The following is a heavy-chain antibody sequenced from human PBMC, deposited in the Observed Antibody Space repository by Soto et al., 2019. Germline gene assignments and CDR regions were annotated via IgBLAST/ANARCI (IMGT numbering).Heavy chain of an antibody. V-gene: IGHV1-69*19. CDR3: ARSVGSGGVIGGFDY. CDR2: IFPMFDVP. D-gene: IGHD3-16*02. Sequence: QVQLVQSGPEMKKPGSAVKVSCKASGGTFNTYAMNWVRQVPGQGLEWMGGIFPMFDVPRYAQKFQGRFTITLDESSTTAYMDLSSLRFDDTAVYYCARSVGSGGVIGGFDYWGQGTLVSV. J-gene: IGHJ4*02. CDR1: GGTFNTYA.